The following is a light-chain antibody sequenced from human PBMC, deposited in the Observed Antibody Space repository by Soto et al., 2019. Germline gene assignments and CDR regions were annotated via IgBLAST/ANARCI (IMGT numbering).Light chain of an antibody. CDR3: MQALQTPLT. Sequence: EVVMTQSPATLSVSPGEGATLSCRASQGIGDTLAWYQHKPGQTPRLLIYDTSTRATGVPARFSGSGSGTDFTLKISRVEAEDVGVYYCMQALQTPLTFGGGTKVEIK. V-gene: IGKV3-15*01. CDR1: QGIGDT. CDR2: DTS. J-gene: IGKJ4*01.